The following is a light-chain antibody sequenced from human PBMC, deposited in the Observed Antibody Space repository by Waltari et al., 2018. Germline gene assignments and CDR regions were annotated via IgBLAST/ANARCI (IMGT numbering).Light chain of an antibody. CDR2: GAS. V-gene: IGKV3-15*01. CDR1: QSVRTN. Sequence: TQSPASLSVSPGDTVILSCRASQSVRTNLVWYQQKAGQAPRPLIYGASTRASGVPSRFSGSGSETDFTLIISSLQSEDAAVYFCQQYYVWPPITFGGGTKLEI. CDR3: QQYYVWPPIT. J-gene: IGKJ4*01.